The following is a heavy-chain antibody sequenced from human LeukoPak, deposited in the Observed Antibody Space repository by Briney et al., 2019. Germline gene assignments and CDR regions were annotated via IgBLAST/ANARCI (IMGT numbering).Heavy chain of an antibody. Sequence: PGGSLRLSCAASGFTFSSYWMHWVRQAPGKGLVWVSRINTNGSITTYADSVKGRFTISRDNAKNTLYLQMNSLRAEDTAVYYCAKLPKWEQYDAFDIWGQGTMVTVSS. J-gene: IGHJ3*02. CDR1: GFTFSSYW. CDR2: INTNGSIT. CDR3: AKLPKWEQYDAFDI. D-gene: IGHD1-26*01. V-gene: IGHV3-74*01.